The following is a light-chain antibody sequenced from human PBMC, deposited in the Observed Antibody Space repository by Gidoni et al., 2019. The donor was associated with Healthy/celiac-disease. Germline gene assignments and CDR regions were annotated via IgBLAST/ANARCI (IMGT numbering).Light chain of an antibody. CDR2: KAS. CDR3: QQYNSYLLT. J-gene: IGKJ4*01. CDR1: QSISSW. Sequence: DIQMTHLPSTLSASVGDRVTITCRASQSISSWLAWYQQKPGKAPKLLIYKASSLESGVPSRFSGSGSGTEFTLTISSLQPDDFATYYCQQYNSYLLTFGGGTKVEIK. V-gene: IGKV1-5*03.